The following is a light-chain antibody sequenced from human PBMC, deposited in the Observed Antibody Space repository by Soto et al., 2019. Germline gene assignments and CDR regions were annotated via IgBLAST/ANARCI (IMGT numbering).Light chain of an antibody. J-gene: IGKJ1*01. CDR3: QHYNSYSEA. Sequence: DIQMTQSPSPLSASVGGSVTITSRASQTISRWLAWYKQNPGKAPKLMSYKASTLKSGVPSRFRGSGSGTEFTLTISSLKPDDFETYYCQHYNSYSEAFGQGTKVDIK. CDR2: KAS. V-gene: IGKV1-5*03. CDR1: QTISRW.